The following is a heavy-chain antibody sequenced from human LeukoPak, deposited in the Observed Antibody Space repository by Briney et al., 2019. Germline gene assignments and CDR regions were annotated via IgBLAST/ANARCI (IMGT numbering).Heavy chain of an antibody. CDR2: IYNGGNT. J-gene: IGHJ4*02. D-gene: IGHD1-26*01. CDR1: GVSINTYY. CDR3: AAGPWELDF. V-gene: IGHV4-4*09. Sequence: SETLSLTCTVSGVSINTYYASWIRQAPGKGLEFIGFIYNGGNTNYNPSLKSRATISVDTSNNQFSLRLTSVTAADTTMYYCAAGPWELDFWGQGTLVTVSS.